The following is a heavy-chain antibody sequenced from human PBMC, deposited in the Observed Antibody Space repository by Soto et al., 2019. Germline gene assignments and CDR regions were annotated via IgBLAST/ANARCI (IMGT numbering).Heavy chain of an antibody. Sequence: SETLSLTCTVSGGSISSYYWSWIRQPPGKRLEWIGYIYYSGSTNYNPSLKSRVTISVDMSKHQFSLKLSSVTAADTAVYYCARDFYDSVGYTWFDSWSQGTLVSVSS. CDR1: GGSISSYY. V-gene: IGHV4-59*01. D-gene: IGHD3-22*01. CDR3: ARDFYDSVGYTWFDS. J-gene: IGHJ5*01. CDR2: IYYSGST.